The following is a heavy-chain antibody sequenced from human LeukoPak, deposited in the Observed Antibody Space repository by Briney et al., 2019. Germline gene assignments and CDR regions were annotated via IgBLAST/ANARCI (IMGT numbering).Heavy chain of an antibody. Sequence: SETLSLTCTVSGGSISSYYWSWIRQPPGKGLEWIGSIYYSGSTYYNPSLKSRVTISVDTSKNQFSLKLSSVTAADTAVYYCAKTTYYYDSSGYFFDYWGQGTLVTVSS. D-gene: IGHD3-22*01. J-gene: IGHJ4*02. V-gene: IGHV4-59*05. CDR2: IYYSGST. CDR1: GGSISSYY. CDR3: AKTTYYYDSSGYFFDY.